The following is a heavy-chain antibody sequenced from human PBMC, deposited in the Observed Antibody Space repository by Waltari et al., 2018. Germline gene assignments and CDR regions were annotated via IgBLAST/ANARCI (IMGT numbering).Heavy chain of an antibody. CDR1: GGSISSGGYY. CDR3: ARDRIAADNYYYYGMDV. V-gene: IGHV4-31*03. Sequence: QVQLQESGPGLVKPSQTLSLTCTVSGGSISSGGYYWSWIRQHPGKGLEWIGYIYYSGITYYNPSRKSRVTISVDTSKNQFSLKLSSVTAADTAVYYCARDRIAADNYYYYGMDVWGQGTTVTVSS. J-gene: IGHJ6*02. CDR2: IYYSGIT. D-gene: IGHD6-13*01.